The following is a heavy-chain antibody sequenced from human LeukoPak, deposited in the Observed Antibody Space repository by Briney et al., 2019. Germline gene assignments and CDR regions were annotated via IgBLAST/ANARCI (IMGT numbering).Heavy chain of an antibody. CDR2: IKQDGSEK. D-gene: IGHD6-13*01. J-gene: IGHJ4*02. V-gene: IGHV3-7*01. CDR3: ARDLVGAAAVNYFDY. Sequence: GGSLRLSCAASGFTFSSYWMSWVRQAPGKGLEWVANIKQDGSEKYYVDSVKGRFTISRDNAKNSLYLQMNSLRAEDTAVYYCARDLVGAAAVNYFDYWGQGTLVTVSS. CDR1: GFTFSSYW.